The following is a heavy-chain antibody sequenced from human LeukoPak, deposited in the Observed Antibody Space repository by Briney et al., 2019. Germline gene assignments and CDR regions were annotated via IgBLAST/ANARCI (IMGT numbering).Heavy chain of an antibody. CDR3: ARGVEMATAIFDY. Sequence: SEALSLTCAVPGGSISGYYWSWMRQRPGEGLEGGGYIYSRGGTNYNPSLKSRVTLSLHTSKNHVSLNLSCVTAADTAVYYCARGVEMATAIFDYWGPRTLVTPSP. J-gene: IGHJ4*01. D-gene: IGHD5-24*01. CDR1: GGSISGYY. V-gene: IGHV4-59*01. CDR2: IYSRGGT.